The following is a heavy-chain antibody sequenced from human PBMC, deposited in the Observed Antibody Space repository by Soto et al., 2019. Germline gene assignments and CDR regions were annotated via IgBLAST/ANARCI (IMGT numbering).Heavy chain of an antibody. CDR3: ASEAGAFDI. CDR1: GGSFSGYY. V-gene: IGHV4-34*01. J-gene: IGHJ3*02. CDR2: INHSGST. Sequence: SEILSLTCAVYGGSFSGYYWSWIRQPPGKGLEWIGEINHSGSTNYNPSLKSRVTISVDTSKNQFSLKLSSVTAADTAVYYCASEAGAFDIWGQGTMVTVSS.